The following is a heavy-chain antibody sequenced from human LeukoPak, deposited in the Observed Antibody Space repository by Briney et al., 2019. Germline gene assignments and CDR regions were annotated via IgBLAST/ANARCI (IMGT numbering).Heavy chain of an antibody. CDR3: VRDNAVATTIY. CDR1: GLSFSDYY. J-gene: IGHJ4*02. Sequence: PGGSLRLSCAASGLSFSDYYMSWIRQAPGKGLQWLSYISSRDSTVDYADSVKGRFTISRDNAKNSLYLQMNSLRAEDTAMYYCVRDNAVATTIYWGQGTLVTVSS. V-gene: IGHV3-11*01. CDR2: ISSRDSTV. D-gene: IGHD2-21*02.